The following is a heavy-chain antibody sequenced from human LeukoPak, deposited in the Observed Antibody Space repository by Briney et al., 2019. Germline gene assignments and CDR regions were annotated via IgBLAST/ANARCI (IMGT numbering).Heavy chain of an antibody. V-gene: IGHV3-30*03. Sequence: GGSLRLSCAASGFTFSSYGMHWVRQAPGKGLEWVAVMSYDVSNKYYADSVKGRFTVSRDNSKNMVYLQMNSLRAEDTAMYYCARDPPAVLIDTYGWGQGTLVTVSS. CDR1: GFTFSSYG. CDR2: MSYDVSNK. J-gene: IGHJ4*02. CDR3: ARDPPAVLIDTYG. D-gene: IGHD2-8*01.